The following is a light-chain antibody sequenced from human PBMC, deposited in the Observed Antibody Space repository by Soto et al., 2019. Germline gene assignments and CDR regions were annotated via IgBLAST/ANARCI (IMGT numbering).Light chain of an antibody. CDR3: QQYNNWPLT. V-gene: IGKV3-15*01. J-gene: IGKJ2*01. CDR2: GAS. Sequence: EIVMTQSPATLSVSPGERATLSCRASQSVSSNLAWYQQKPGQAPRLLIYGASTRATGIPARFSGSGSGTEFTLTISSLQSEDFXVYYCQQYNNWPLTFGQGTKLEIK. CDR1: QSVSSN.